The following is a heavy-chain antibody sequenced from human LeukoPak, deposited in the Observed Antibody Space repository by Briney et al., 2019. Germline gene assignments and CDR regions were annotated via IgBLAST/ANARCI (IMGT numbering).Heavy chain of an antibody. CDR1: GGSISSGGYY. Sequence: ASQTLSLTCTVSGGSISSGGYYWSWIRQHPGKGLEWIGYIYYSGSTYYNPSLKSRVTISVDTSKNQFSLKLSSVTAADTAVHYCARDGPYGSGSYYDYWGQGTLVTVSS. CDR2: IYYSGST. V-gene: IGHV4-31*03. D-gene: IGHD3-10*01. CDR3: ARDGPYGSGSYYDY. J-gene: IGHJ4*02.